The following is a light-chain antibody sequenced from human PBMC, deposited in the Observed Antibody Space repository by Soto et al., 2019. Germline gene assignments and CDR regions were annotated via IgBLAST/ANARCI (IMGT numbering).Light chain of an antibody. CDR2: EVS. CDR3: CSYAGTSPHTV. V-gene: IGLV2-23*02. J-gene: IGLJ7*01. CDR1: SSDVGGYNL. Sequence: QSVLTQPASVSGSPGQSITISCTGTSSDVGGYNLVSWYQQHPGKAPKLMISEVSKRPSGISDRFSGSKSGSTASLTISGLQAEDEADYYCCSYAGTSPHTVFGGGTQLTVL.